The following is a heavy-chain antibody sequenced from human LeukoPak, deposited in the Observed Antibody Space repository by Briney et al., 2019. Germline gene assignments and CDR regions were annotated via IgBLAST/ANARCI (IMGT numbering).Heavy chain of an antibody. V-gene: IGHV3-30*18. CDR3: AKDHSCTNGVCSLGH. J-gene: IGHJ4*02. Sequence: PGGSLRLSCAASGFIFSSYGMHWVRQAPGKGLEWVAVISYDGRNKYYADSVKGRFTISRDNSKDTLFLQMSSLRAEDTAVYYCAKDHSCTNGVCSLGHWGQGTLVIVSS. CDR2: ISYDGRNK. CDR1: GFIFSSYG. D-gene: IGHD2-8*01.